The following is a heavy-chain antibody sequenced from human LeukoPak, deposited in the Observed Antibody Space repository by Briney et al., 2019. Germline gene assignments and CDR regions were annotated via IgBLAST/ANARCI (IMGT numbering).Heavy chain of an antibody. CDR3: ARDFVGVVISGAFDI. CDR1: GGSISSSSYY. V-gene: IGHV4-39*07. J-gene: IGHJ3*02. CDR2: NYYSAST. Sequence: PSETLSLTCTVSGGSISSSSYYWGWIRQPPGKGLEWIGSNYYSASTYYNPSLQSRVTISVDTSKNQFSLMLSSVAAAETAVYYCARDFVGVVISGAFDIWGQGTMVTVSS. D-gene: IGHD3-3*01.